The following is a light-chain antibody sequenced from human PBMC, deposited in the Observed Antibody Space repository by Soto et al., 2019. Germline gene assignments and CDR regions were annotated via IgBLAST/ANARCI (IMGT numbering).Light chain of an antibody. J-gene: IGLJ3*02. V-gene: IGLV8-61*01. CDR3: VLYMGSGISV. Sequence: QTVVTQEPSLSVSPGGTVTVTCGLSSGSVSGRYYPSWYQQTPGRAPRTLIYTTNTRSSGVPDRFSGSILGNKAALTITGAQADDESDYSCVLYMGSGISVFGGGTKLTVL. CDR2: TTN. CDR1: SGSVSGRYY.